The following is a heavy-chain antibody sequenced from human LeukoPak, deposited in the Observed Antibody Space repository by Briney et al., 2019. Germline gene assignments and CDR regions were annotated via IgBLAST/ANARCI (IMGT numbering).Heavy chain of an antibody. CDR3: ARSARTFDY. J-gene: IGHJ4*02. CDR2: IKQDGGEA. CDR1: GFTFSNYW. V-gene: IGHV3-7*01. D-gene: IGHD6-25*01. Sequence: GGSLRLSCAASGFTFSNYWMSWVRQAPGKGLEWVANIKQDGGEAYNVDSVKGRFTISRDNAKNSPSLQMHSLRAEDTAVYYCARSARTFDYWGQGTLVTVSS.